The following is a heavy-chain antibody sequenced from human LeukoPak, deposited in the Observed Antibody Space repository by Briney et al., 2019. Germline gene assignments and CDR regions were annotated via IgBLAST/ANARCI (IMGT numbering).Heavy chain of an antibody. CDR3: ARHRCSGGSCYPMNWFDP. CDR2: INHSGST. Sequence: PSETLSLTCAVSGGSISSSNWWNWVRQPPGKGLEWIGEINHSGSTNYNPSLKSRVTISVDTSKNQFSLKLSSVTAADTAVYYCARHRCSGGSCYPMNWFDPWGQGTLVTVSS. V-gene: IGHV4-4*02. D-gene: IGHD2-15*01. J-gene: IGHJ5*02. CDR1: GGSISSSNW.